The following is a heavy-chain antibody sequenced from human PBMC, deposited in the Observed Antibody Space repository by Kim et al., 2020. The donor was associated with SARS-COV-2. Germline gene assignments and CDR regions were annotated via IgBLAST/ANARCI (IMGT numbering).Heavy chain of an antibody. D-gene: IGHD6-19*01. Sequence: GGSLRLSCAASGFTFSSYGMHWVRQAPGKGLEWVAVIWYDGSNKYYADSVKGRFTISRDNSKNTLYLQMNSLRAEDTAVYYCAKDLRYSSGWSRWDGMDVWGQGTTVTVSS. V-gene: IGHV3-33*06. J-gene: IGHJ6*02. CDR3: AKDLRYSSGWSRWDGMDV. CDR1: GFTFSSYG. CDR2: IWYDGSNK.